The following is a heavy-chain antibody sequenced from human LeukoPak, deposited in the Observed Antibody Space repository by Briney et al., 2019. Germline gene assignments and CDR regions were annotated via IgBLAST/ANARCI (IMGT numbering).Heavy chain of an antibody. CDR3: ATGSYDFWSGYRDYYYYYGMDV. CDR1: GYTLTELS. Sequence: ASVTVSCKVSGYTLTELSMHWVRQAPGKGLEWMGGFDPEDGETIYAQKFQGRVTMTEDTSTDTAYMELSSLRSEDTAVYYCATGSYDFWSGYRDYYYYYGMDVWGQGTTVTVSS. D-gene: IGHD3-3*01. V-gene: IGHV1-24*01. CDR2: FDPEDGET. J-gene: IGHJ6*02.